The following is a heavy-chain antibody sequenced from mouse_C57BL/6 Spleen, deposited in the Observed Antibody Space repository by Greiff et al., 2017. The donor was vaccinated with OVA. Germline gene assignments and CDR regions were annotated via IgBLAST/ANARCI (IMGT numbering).Heavy chain of an antibody. CDR1: GYAFSSSW. CDR3: ARYDGSYYFDY. J-gene: IGHJ2*01. V-gene: IGHV1-82*01. D-gene: IGHD2-12*01. CDR2: IYPGDGDT. Sequence: VQLQESGPELVKPGASVKISCKASGYAFSSSWMNWVKQRPGKGLEWIGRIYPGDGDTTYNGKFKGKATLTAAKSSSTAYMQLSSLTSEDSAVYFCARYDGSYYFDYWGQGTTLTVSS.